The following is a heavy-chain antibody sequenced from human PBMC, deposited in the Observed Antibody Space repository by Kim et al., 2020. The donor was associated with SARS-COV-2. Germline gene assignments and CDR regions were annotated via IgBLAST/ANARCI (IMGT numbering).Heavy chain of an antibody. D-gene: IGHD2-2*01. CDR1: GGSFSNYY. J-gene: IGHJ6*03. CDR2: INHSGST. CDR3: ARAAIVVVPAALGLGLYYYYYMDV. V-gene: IGHV4-34*01. Sequence: SETQSLTCAVYGGSFSNYYWSWIRQPPGKGLEWIGEINHSGSTNYNPSLKSRVTISVDTSKNQFSLKLSSVTAADTAVYYCARAAIVVVPAALGLGLYYYYYMDVWGKGTTVTVSS.